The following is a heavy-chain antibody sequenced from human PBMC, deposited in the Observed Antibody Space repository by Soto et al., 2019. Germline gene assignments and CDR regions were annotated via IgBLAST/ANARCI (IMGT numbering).Heavy chain of an antibody. J-gene: IGHJ4*02. CDR3: ARESEDLTSNFDY. Sequence: GGSLRLSCAASGFSFSSDSMGWVRQAPGKGLEWVSSISSSGSFMNYADSVKGRFTISRDNAKNSLYLQMSGLSAEDTAVYYCARESEDLTSNFDYWGQGTLVTVSS. CDR1: GFSFSSDS. V-gene: IGHV3-21*01. CDR2: ISSSGSFM.